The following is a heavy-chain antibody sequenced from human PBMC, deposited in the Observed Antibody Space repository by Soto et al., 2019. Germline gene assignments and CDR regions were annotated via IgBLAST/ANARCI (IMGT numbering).Heavy chain of an antibody. CDR3: STGTTVNYHYYGMEV. V-gene: IGHV4-39*01. Sequence: SETLSLTCTVSGGSISSSSYYWGWIRQPPGKGLEWIGSIYYSGSTYYNPSLKSRVTISVDTYKNQFSLKLSSVTAAHTAVYYCSTGTTVNYHYYGMEVWGQGATVTVSS. D-gene: IGHD1-7*01. CDR2: IYYSGST. CDR1: GGSISSSSYY. J-gene: IGHJ6*02.